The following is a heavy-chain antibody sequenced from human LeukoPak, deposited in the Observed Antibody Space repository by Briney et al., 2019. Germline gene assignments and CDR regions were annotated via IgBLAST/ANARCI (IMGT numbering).Heavy chain of an antibody. Sequence: GAPVKVSCKASGYTFTNYDINWVRQATGQGLEWMGWMNPNSGNTGSAQKFQGRVTMTRDTSISTAYMELSSLRSEDTAVYYCTRGRPSSFDYWGQGTPATVSS. CDR1: GYTFTNYD. J-gene: IGHJ4*02. CDR2: MNPNSGNT. V-gene: IGHV1-8*01. CDR3: TRGRPSSFDY. D-gene: IGHD6-6*01.